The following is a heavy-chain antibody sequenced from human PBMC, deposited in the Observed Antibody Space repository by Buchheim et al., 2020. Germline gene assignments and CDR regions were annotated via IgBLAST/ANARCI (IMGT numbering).Heavy chain of an antibody. CDR1: GFTFSSYS. D-gene: IGHD4-17*01. CDR2: ISSSSSTI. CDR3: ARDQYGDSFLNWFDP. Sequence: EVQLVESGGGLVQPGGSLRLSCAASGFTFSSYSMNWVRQAPGKGLEWVSYISSSSSTIYYADSVKGRFTITRHNAKNSLYLQMNSLRAEDTAVYYCARDQYGDSFLNWFDPWGQGTL. V-gene: IGHV3-48*04. J-gene: IGHJ5*02.